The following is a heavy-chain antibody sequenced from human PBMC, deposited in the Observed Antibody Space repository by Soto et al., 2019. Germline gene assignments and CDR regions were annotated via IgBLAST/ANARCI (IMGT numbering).Heavy chain of an antibody. J-gene: IGHJ6*02. D-gene: IGHD2-2*01. CDR1: GFTFSSYA. CDR2: ISGSGGST. CDR3: ETKPYCSSTSCDGPDCDCGMDV. V-gene: IGHV3-23*01. Sequence: PGGSLRLSFAASGFTFSSYAMSWVHQAPGRQLEWVSAISGSGGSTYYADSLKGRFTISRDKSKNTLYLQMNRLRPEDTAVYYCETKPYCSSTSCDGPDCDCGMDVWGQGTTVTVSS.